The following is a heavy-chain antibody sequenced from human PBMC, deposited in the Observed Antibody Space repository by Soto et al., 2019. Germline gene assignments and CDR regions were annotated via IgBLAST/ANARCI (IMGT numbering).Heavy chain of an antibody. Sequence: QVQLVESGRGVVQPGRSLRLSCAASGFTFNSHGMHWVRQAPGKGLEWVGVISYDGSNKYYADAVKGRFTISRDNFKNTLYLQINSLRTEDTAVYYCAKGVREWELRSLGFWGQGALVTVSS. CDR3: AKGVREWELRSLGF. CDR2: ISYDGSNK. CDR1: GFTFNSHG. V-gene: IGHV3-30*18. D-gene: IGHD1-26*01. J-gene: IGHJ4*02.